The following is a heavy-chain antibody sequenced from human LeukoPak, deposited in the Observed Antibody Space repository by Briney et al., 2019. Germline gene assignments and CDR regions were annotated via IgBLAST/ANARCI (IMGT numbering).Heavy chain of an antibody. D-gene: IGHD3-22*01. CDR3: ARDRDYYDSSGYYSHYYYMDV. CDR1: GGTFSSYA. V-gene: IGHV1-69*05. CDR2: IIPIFGTA. J-gene: IGHJ6*03. Sequence: ASVKVSCKASGGTFSSYAISWVRQAPGQGLEWMGGIIPIFGTANYAQKFQGRVTITTDESTSTAYMELSSLRSEDTAVYYCARDRDYYDSSGYYSHYYYMDVWGQGTTVTVSS.